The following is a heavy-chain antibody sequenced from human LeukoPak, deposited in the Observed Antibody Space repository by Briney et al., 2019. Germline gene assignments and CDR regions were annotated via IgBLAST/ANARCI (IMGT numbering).Heavy chain of an antibody. CDR3: ARGVKRPSGPDDYYMDV. CDR2: ISVYIGNT. J-gene: IGHJ6*03. CDR1: GYTFSTYG. Sequence: GASVKVSCKASGYTFSTYGISWVRQAPGQGLEWMGWISVYIGNTNYAENLQDRVTLTTDTSTSTAYMELRSLRPDDTAVYYCARGVKRPSGPDDYYMDVWGKGTTVTISS. V-gene: IGHV1-18*01. D-gene: IGHD1-14*01.